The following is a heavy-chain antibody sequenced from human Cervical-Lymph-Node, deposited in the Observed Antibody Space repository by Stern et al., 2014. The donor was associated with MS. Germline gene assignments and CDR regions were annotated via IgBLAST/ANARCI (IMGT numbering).Heavy chain of an antibody. J-gene: IGHJ4*02. CDR1: GIIFSGTS. CDR3: VSDGSGWRN. CDR2: IRSRANGQTT. V-gene: IGHV3-73*01. D-gene: IGHD3-10*01. Sequence: MQLVQSGGGLVQPGGSLKLSCVASGIIFSGTSMHWVRQASGKGLEWIGRIRSRANGQTTVYTASVKGRFTISRDDSKNTAYLQMNSLKTEDTAVYYCVSDGSGWRNWGQGTLVTGSS.